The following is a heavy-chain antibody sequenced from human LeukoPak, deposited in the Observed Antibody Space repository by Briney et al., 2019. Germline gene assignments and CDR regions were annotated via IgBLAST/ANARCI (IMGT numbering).Heavy chain of an antibody. V-gene: IGHV4-34*01. CDR3: ARGQWLDNY. D-gene: IGHD6-19*01. J-gene: IGHJ4*02. CDR2: INHSGST. CDR1: GASFSGFH. Sequence: PSETLSFTCAVYGASFSGFHWSWIRQPPGKGLEWIGEINHSGSTNYNPSLKSRVTISVDTSKNQFSLKLSSVTAADTAVYYCARGQWLDNYWGQGTLVTVSS.